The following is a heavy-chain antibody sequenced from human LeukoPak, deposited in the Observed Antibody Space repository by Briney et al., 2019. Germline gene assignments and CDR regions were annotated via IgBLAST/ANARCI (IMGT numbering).Heavy chain of an antibody. CDR3: ARGVGANSRPDY. J-gene: IGHJ4*02. CDR1: GYTFTSYG. Sequence: ASVKVSCKASGYTFTSYGISWVRQAPGQGLEWMGWISIYNGNTKYAQKFQGRVTMTTDTSTSTAYMELRSLKSDDTAVYYCARGVGANSRPDYWGQGTLVTVSS. CDR2: ISIYNGNT. D-gene: IGHD1-26*01. V-gene: IGHV1-18*01.